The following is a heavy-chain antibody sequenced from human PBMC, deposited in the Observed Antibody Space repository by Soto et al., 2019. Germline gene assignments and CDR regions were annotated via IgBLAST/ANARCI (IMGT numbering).Heavy chain of an antibody. V-gene: IGHV1-69*06. Sequence: ASVKVSCKASGGTFSSYAISWVRQAPGQGLEWMGGIIPIFGTANYAQKFQGRVTITADKSTSTAYTELSSLRSEDTAVYYCAGPSVGDYGSFDYWGQGTLVTVSS. CDR2: IIPIFGTA. CDR3: AGPSVGDYGSFDY. J-gene: IGHJ4*02. D-gene: IGHD4-17*01. CDR1: GGTFSSYA.